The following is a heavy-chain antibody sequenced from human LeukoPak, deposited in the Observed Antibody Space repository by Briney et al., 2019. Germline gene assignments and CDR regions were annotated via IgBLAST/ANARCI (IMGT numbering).Heavy chain of an antibody. J-gene: IGHJ4*02. V-gene: IGHV3-30*03. CDR3: ASQYCGGGSCYSVFAY. CDR2: ISNDGVNE. CDR1: GFTFRSYG. Sequence: GRSLRLSCAASGFTFRSYGMHWVRQAPGEGLEWVALISNDGVNEYYADSVKGRFTISRDNSKYTLYLQMNSLRPEDTAVYYCASQYCGGGSCYSVFAYWGQGTLITVSS. D-gene: IGHD2-15*01.